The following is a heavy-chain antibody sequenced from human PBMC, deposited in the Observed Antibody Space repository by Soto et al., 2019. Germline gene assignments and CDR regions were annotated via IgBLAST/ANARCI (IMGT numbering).Heavy chain of an antibody. J-gene: IGHJ5*02. CDR3: ARVAVVLPAINWLDP. D-gene: IGHD2-2*02. V-gene: IGHV5-51*01. Sequence: EVQLVQSGAEVKKPGESLKVSCKGSGYDFTNYWIGWVRQMPGKGLEWMGIIYPGDSDTRYSPSFQGQVTISADKSIRTAYLQWSSLKASDTAMYYCARVAVVLPAINWLDPWGQGTLVTVSS. CDR1: GYDFTNYW. CDR2: IYPGDSDT.